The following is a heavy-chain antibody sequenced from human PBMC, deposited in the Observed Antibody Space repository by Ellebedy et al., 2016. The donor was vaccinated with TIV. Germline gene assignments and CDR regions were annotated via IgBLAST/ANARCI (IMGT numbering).Heavy chain of an antibody. D-gene: IGHD1-20*01. CDR2: INHRGST. CDR3: ARGNFQDVDLDHWYFDL. V-gene: IGHV4-34*01. Sequence: SETLSLTCAVYGGSFSGHSWSWIRQPPGKGLEWIGEINHRGSTSYNRSLRSRVTISIDTSKSQFSLRLSAVTAADTAVYYCARGNFQDVDLDHWYFDLWGRGTLVTVSS. J-gene: IGHJ2*01. CDR1: GGSFSGHS.